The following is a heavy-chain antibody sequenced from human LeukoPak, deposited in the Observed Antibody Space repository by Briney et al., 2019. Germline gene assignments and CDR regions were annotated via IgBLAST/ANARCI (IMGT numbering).Heavy chain of an antibody. D-gene: IGHD6-19*01. J-gene: IGHJ4*02. CDR2: IWYNGKNK. V-gene: IGHV3-33*01. CDR3: VRDPSNSGWAFDY. CDR1: GFTFSTYA. Sequence: GRSLRLSCAASGFTFSTYAMHWVRQAPGKGLEWVAMIWYNGKNKHYADSVKGRFTISRDNSKNTLDLQMISLRADDTAVYYCVRDPSNSGWAFDYWGQGTLVTVSS.